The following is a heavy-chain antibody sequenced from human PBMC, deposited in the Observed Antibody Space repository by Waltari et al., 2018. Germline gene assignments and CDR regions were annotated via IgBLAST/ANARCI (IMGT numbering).Heavy chain of an antibody. Sequence: QVQLQESGPGLVKPSETLSLTCTVSGGSIRSYYWSWTRQPPGKGLEWIGYIYYSGSTNYNPSLKSRVTISVDTSKNQFSLKLSSVTAADTAVYYCARDRWEQLAFDYWGQGTLVTVSS. CDR2: IYYSGST. V-gene: IGHV4-59*01. CDR3: ARDRWEQLAFDY. J-gene: IGHJ4*02. CDR1: GGSIRSYY. D-gene: IGHD6-6*01.